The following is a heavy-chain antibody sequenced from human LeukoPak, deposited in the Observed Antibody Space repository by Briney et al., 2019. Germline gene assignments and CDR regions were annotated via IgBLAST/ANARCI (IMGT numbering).Heavy chain of an antibody. CDR2: ICSDGSST. CDR3: ARVLAVSFRYSGRYPA. D-gene: IGHD1-26*01. Sequence: PGGSLRLSCAASGFTFSSYWMHWVRQAPGKGLVWVSRICSDGSSTSYADSVKGRFTISRDNAKNTLYLQMNSLRAEDTAVYYCARVLAVSFRYSGRYPAWGQGTLVTVPS. J-gene: IGHJ5*02. V-gene: IGHV3-74*01. CDR1: GFTFSSYW.